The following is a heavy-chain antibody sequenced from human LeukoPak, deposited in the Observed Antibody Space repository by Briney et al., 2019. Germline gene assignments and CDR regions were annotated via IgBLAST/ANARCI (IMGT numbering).Heavy chain of an antibody. Sequence: GSLRLSCAASGFTFSSYAMSWIRQPAGKGLEWIGRIYTSGSTNYNPSLKSRVTMSVDTSKNQFSLKLSSVTAADTAVYYCARDSGLYWGQGTLVTVSS. CDR1: GFTFSSYA. CDR2: IYTSGST. J-gene: IGHJ1*01. V-gene: IGHV4-4*07. D-gene: IGHD3-10*01. CDR3: ARDSGLY.